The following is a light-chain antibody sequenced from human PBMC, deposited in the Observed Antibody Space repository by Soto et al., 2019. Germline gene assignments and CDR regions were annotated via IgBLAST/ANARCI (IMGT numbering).Light chain of an antibody. Sequence: ITQSPSSLAASEGDSVSMTCRASQSISSWLAWYQQKPGKAPKLLIYDASSLESGVPSRFSGSGSGTEFTLTISSLQPDDFATYYCQQYNSYWTFGQRSKVDIK. V-gene: IGKV1-5*01. J-gene: IGKJ1*01. CDR2: DAS. CDR1: QSISSW. CDR3: QQYNSYWT.